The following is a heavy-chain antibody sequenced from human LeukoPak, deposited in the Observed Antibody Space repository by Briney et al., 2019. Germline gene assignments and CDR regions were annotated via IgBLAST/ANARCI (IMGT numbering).Heavy chain of an antibody. CDR3: AKDDFVVVALFDY. CDR2: ISSAGST. V-gene: IGHV3-23*01. J-gene: IGHJ4*02. CDR1: GFTFSIYA. D-gene: IGHD2-15*01. Sequence: PGASLRLSCAASGFTFSIYAMSSVRPAPGKGLEWVSAISSAGSTYYADSVKGRFTISRDNSKNTLYLQMNSLRAEDTAVYYCAKDDFVVVALFDYWGQGTLVTVSS.